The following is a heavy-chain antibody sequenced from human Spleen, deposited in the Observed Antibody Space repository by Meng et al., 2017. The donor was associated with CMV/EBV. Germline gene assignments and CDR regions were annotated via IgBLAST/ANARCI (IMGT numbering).Heavy chain of an antibody. CDR2: INSDGSST. D-gene: IGHD3-3*01. Sequence: GGSLRLSCAASGFTFSSYWMHWVRQAPGKGLVWVSRINSDGSSTSYADSVKGRFTISRDNAKNTLYLQMNSLRAEDTAVYYCAREGGPNYDFWSGYYRGPPHYGMDVWGQGTTVTVSS. V-gene: IGHV3-74*01. J-gene: IGHJ6*02. CDR1: GFTFSSYW. CDR3: AREGGPNYDFWSGYYRGPPHYGMDV.